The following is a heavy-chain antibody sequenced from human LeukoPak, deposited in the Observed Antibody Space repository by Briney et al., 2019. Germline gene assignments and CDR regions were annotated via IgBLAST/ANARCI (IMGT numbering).Heavy chain of an antibody. V-gene: IGHV3-48*03. Sequence: GGSLRLSCAASGFTFSSYEMNWVRQAPGKGLEWVSYISSSGSTIYYADSVKGRFTISGDNAKNSLYLQMNSLRAEDTAVYYCARFALSYTVTAGDYWGQGTLVTVSS. CDR2: ISSSGSTI. D-gene: IGHD4-17*01. CDR3: ARFALSYTVTAGDY. J-gene: IGHJ4*02. CDR1: GFTFSSYE.